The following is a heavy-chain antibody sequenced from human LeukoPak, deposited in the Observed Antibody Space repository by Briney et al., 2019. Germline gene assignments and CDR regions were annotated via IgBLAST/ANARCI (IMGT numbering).Heavy chain of an antibody. J-gene: IGHJ4*02. V-gene: IGHV3-53*01. CDR3: ARDRGEYYGSGSYAY. CDR2: IYSGGST. D-gene: IGHD3-10*01. CDR1: GFTVSSNY. Sequence: GGSLRLSCAASGFTVSSNYMSWVRQAPGKGLEWVSVIYSGGSTYYADSAKGRFTISRDNSKNTLYLQMNSLRAEDTAVYYCARDRGEYYGSGSYAYWGQGTLVTVSS.